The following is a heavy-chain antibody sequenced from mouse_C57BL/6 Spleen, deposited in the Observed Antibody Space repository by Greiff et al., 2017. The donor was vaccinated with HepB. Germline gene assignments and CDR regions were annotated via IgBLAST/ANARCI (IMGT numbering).Heavy chain of an antibody. Sequence: VQLVESGAELVRPGTSVKVSCKASGYAFTNYLIEWVKQRPGQGLEWIGVINPGSGGTNYNEKFKGKATLTADKSSSTAYMQLSSLTSEDSAVYFCAREGWLLRFAYWGQGTLVTVSA. J-gene: IGHJ3*01. D-gene: IGHD2-3*01. V-gene: IGHV1-54*01. CDR2: INPGSGGT. CDR1: GYAFTNYL. CDR3: AREGWLLRFAY.